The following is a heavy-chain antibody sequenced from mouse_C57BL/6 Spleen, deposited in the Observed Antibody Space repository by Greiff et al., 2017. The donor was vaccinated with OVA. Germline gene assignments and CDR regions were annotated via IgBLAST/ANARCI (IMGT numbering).Heavy chain of an antibody. CDR1: GYTFTSYW. Sequence: QVQLQQPGAELVRPGTSVKLSCKASGYTFTSYWMHWVKQRPGQGLEWIGVIDPSDSYTNYNQKFKGKATLTVDTSSSTAYMQLSSLTSEDAAVYYCAGDYDGEDYYVDYWGQGTTLTVSS. V-gene: IGHV1-59*01. J-gene: IGHJ2*01. CDR3: AGDYDGEDYYVDY. CDR2: IDPSDSYT. D-gene: IGHD2-3*01.